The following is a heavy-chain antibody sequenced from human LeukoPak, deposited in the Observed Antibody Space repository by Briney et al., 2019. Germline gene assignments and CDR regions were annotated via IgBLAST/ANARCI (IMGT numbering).Heavy chain of an antibody. CDR3: ACSGSGYNDY. D-gene: IGHD3-3*01. CDR2: IGSSSSYI. Sequence: GGSLRLSCAASGFTFSTYSMNWVRQAPGKGLEWVSSIGSSSSYIYYADSVKGRFTISRDNAKNSLYLQMNSLRIEDTAVYYCACSGSGYNDYWGQGTLVTVSS. V-gene: IGHV3-21*01. J-gene: IGHJ4*02. CDR1: GFTFSTYS.